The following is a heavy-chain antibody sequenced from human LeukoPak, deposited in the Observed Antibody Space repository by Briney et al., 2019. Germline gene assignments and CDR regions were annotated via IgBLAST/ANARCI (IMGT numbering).Heavy chain of an antibody. CDR2: ISGYNGNT. J-gene: IGHJ4*02. V-gene: IGHV1-18*01. Sequence: ASVKVSCKASGYTFTSYGISWVRQAPGQGLEWMGWISGYNGNTKNAQKLQGRVTMTTDTSTSTAYMELRSLRSDDTAVYYCAKESGWRYYDSSGYFDYWGQGTLVTVSS. D-gene: IGHD3-22*01. CDR1: GYTFTSYG. CDR3: AKESGWRYYDSSGYFDY.